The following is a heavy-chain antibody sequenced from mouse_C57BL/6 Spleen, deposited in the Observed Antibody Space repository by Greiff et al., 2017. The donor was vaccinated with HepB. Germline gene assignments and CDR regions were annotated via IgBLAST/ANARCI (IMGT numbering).Heavy chain of an antibody. D-gene: IGHD1-1*01. CDR1: GFTFSSYA. CDR3: SRGGLYGSSPYYFDY. Sequence: DVQLVESGGGLVKPGGSLKLSCAASGFTFSSYAMSWVRQTPEKRLEWVATISDGGSYTYYPDNVKGRFTISRDNAKNNLYLQMSHLKSEDTAMYYCSRGGLYGSSPYYFDYWGQGTTLTVSS. V-gene: IGHV5-4*01. CDR2: ISDGGSYT. J-gene: IGHJ2*01.